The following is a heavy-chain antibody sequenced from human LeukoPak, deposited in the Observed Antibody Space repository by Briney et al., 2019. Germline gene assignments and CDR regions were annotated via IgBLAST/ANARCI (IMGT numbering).Heavy chain of an antibody. CDR2: IYYSGST. CDR3: VDDSTGYYYFDY. D-gene: IGHD3-9*01. CDR1: GDSIRRRSYY. Sequence: SETLSLTCSVSGDSIRRRSYYWGWIRQPPGKGLEWIGSIYYSGSTYYNPSLKSRVTISIDTSKSQLSLNLTSVTAADTAVYFCVDDSTGYYYFDYWGRGTLVTVSS. V-gene: IGHV4-39*01. J-gene: IGHJ4*02.